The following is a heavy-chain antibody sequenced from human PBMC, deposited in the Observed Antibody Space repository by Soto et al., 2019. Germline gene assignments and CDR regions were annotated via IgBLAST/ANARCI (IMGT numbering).Heavy chain of an antibody. Sequence: EVQLVESGGGLVHPGRSLRLSCVASGFTFADYAMHWVRQAPGKGLEWVSGITWSGGTRDYADSVKGRFTISRDNAKNSVYLQMDSLRVEDTALYYCIRGRQGWVQLWVRGTLVTVSS. CDR3: IRGRQGWVQL. CDR2: ITWSGGTR. V-gene: IGHV3-9*01. CDR1: GFTFADYA. J-gene: IGHJ1*01. D-gene: IGHD6-19*01.